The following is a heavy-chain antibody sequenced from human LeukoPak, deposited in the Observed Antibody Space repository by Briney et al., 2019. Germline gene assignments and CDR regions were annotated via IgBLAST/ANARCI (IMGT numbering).Heavy chain of an antibody. CDR2: ISSSSSFI. CDR1: AFTFSSYS. J-gene: IGHJ3*02. CDR3: ARGRLSRLVVVTATNAFDT. Sequence: GGSLRLSCAASAFTFSSYSMNRVRQAPGKGLEWVSSISSSSSFIYYPDSVKGRFTISRDNAEDSLYLQMNSLRAEDTALYYCARGRLSRLVVVTATNAFDTWGQRTMVTVSS. V-gene: IGHV3-21*01. D-gene: IGHD2-21*02.